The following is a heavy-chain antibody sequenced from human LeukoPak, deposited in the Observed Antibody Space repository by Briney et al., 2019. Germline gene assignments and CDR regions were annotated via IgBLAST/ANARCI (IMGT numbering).Heavy chain of an antibody. Sequence: PGGSLRLSCAASGFTFSSYSMNWVRQAPGKGLEWLANIKQDGSQKYYVDSVKDRFTISRDNAKNSLYLQLDSLRADDTAVYYCARDDLGYNSAPYDYWGQGTLVTVSS. CDR2: IKQDGSQK. J-gene: IGHJ4*02. CDR3: ARDDLGYNSAPYDY. D-gene: IGHD5-24*01. V-gene: IGHV3-7*03. CDR1: GFTFSSYS.